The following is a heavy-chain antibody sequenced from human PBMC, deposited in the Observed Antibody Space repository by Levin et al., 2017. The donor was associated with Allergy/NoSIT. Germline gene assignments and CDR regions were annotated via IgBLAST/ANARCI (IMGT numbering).Heavy chain of an antibody. Sequence: ASVKVSCKASGYTFTGYYMHWVRQAPGQGLEWMGWINPNSGGTNYAQKFQGRVTMTRDTSISTAYMELSRLRSDDTAVYYCARGTYYDYVWGSYRYTGDWFDPWGQGTLVTVSS. V-gene: IGHV1-2*02. D-gene: IGHD3-16*02. CDR3: ARGTYYDYVWGSYRYTGDWFDP. CDR1: GYTFTGYY. CDR2: INPNSGGT. J-gene: IGHJ5*02.